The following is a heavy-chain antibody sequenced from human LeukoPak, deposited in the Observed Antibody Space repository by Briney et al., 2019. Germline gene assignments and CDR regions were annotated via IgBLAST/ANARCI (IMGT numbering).Heavy chain of an antibody. Sequence: GGSLRLSCAASGFTFEHYGMHWVRQAPGKGLEWVSGISWNSGSIGYADSVKGRFTISRDNAKNSLYLQMNSLRAEDTALYYCAKGGYCSSTSCYEWFDYWGQGTLVTVSS. J-gene: IGHJ4*02. CDR1: GFTFEHYG. CDR3: AKGGYCSSTSCYEWFDY. V-gene: IGHV3-9*01. D-gene: IGHD2-2*01. CDR2: ISWNSGSI.